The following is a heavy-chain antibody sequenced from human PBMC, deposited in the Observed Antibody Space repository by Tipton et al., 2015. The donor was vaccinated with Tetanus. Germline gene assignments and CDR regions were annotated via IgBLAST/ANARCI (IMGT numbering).Heavy chain of an antibody. CDR2: IFYTGSS. CDR1: GVSIRSSSFF. Sequence: GLVKPSETLSLSCAVSGVSIRSSSFFWGWIRQPPGKGLEWIGHIFYTGSSHYNPSFESRVTISVDTSRNQFSLTSVTASDTAVYYCARPEASGRARGFDIWGQGTKVTVSP. D-gene: IGHD3-10*01. J-gene: IGHJ3*02. V-gene: IGHV4-39*01. CDR3: ARPEASGRARGFDI.